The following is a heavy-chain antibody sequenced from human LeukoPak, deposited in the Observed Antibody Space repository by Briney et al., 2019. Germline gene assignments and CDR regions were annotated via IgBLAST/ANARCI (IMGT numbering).Heavy chain of an antibody. Sequence: SGTLSLTCTVSGGSLSSGSYYWRWLRQPAGRGREWIGRIYTSESTNYNPSLKSRVTISVDTSKNQFSLKLSSVTAADTAVYYCARADFWSGTYAFDIWGQGTMVTVSS. CDR3: ARADFWSGTYAFDI. CDR2: IYTSEST. V-gene: IGHV4-61*02. D-gene: IGHD3-3*01. CDR1: GGSLSSGSYY. J-gene: IGHJ3*02.